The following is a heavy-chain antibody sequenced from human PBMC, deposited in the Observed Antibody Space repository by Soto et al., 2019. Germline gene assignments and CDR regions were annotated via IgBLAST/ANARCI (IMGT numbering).Heavy chain of an antibody. J-gene: IGHJ4*02. Sequence: TCAVSGGSISGYSWSWIRQPPGKGLEWIGNIHYSGGTNYNPSLKSRVTISLDTSKIQFSLQLTSVTAAYTAVYYCARRTNYGTAWYPDCWGQGTLVT. CDR2: IHYSGGT. CDR1: GGSISGYS. V-gene: IGHV4-59*08. CDR3: ARRTNYGTAWYPDC. D-gene: IGHD6-19*01.